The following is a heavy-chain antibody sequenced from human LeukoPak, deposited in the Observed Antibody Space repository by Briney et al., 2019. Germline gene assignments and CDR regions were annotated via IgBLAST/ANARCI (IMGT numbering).Heavy chain of an antibody. Sequence: GGSLRLSCAASGFTVSSNYMSWVRQAPGKGLEWVSVIYSGGSTYYADSVKGRFTISRDNSKNTLYLQMNSLRAEDTAVYYCAKGSTAVFGHFDYWGQGTLVTVSS. D-gene: IGHD3-10*02. J-gene: IGHJ4*02. CDR2: IYSGGST. CDR3: AKGSTAVFGHFDY. CDR1: GFTVSSNY. V-gene: IGHV3-53*01.